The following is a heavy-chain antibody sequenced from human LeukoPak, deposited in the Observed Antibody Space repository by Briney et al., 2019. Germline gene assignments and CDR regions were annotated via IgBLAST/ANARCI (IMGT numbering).Heavy chain of an antibody. CDR3: ARTQWLGGGYYYYYMDV. CDR2: IYTSGST. CDR1: GCSISSYY. D-gene: IGHD6-19*01. Sequence: PSETLSLTCTVSGCSISSYYWSWIRQPPGKGLEWIGYIYTSGSTNYNPSLKSRVTLSVDTSKNQFSLKLSSVTAADTAVYYCARTQWLGGGYYYYYMDVWGKGTTVTVSS. J-gene: IGHJ6*03. V-gene: IGHV4-4*09.